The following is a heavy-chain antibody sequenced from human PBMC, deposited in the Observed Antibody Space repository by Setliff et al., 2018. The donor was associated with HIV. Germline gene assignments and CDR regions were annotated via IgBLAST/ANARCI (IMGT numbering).Heavy chain of an antibody. J-gene: IGHJ4*02. CDR3: ARAAVAGPWRKLDY. CDR2: INNHNDNT. V-gene: IGHV1-18*01. CDR1: GYTFTSYG. Sequence: ASVKVSCKASGYTFTSYGMNWVRQVPGQGLEWMGWINNHNDNTNYAQKFQDRVTMTTDTSTTTAYMELRSLRSDDTAVYYCARAAVAGPWRKLDYWGQGTLVTVSS. D-gene: IGHD6-19*01.